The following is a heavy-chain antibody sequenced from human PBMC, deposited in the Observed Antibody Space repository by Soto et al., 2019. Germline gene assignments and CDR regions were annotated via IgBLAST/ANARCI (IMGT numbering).Heavy chain of an antibody. D-gene: IGHD6-13*01. J-gene: IGHJ4*02. CDR1: GGTFSSYA. CDR3: AREVAAAGSFDY. V-gene: IGHV1-69*01. Sequence: QVQLVQSGAEVKKLGSSVKVSCKASGGTFSSYAISWVRQAHGQGLEWMGGIIPIFGTANYAQKFQCRVTITADESTSTAYMELSSLRSEDTAVYYCAREVAAAGSFDYWGQGTLVTVSS. CDR2: IIPIFGTA.